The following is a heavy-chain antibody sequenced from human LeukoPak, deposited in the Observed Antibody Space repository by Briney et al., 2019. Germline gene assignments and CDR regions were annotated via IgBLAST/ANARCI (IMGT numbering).Heavy chain of an antibody. CDR1: GLYVGRYW. Sequence: GGSPRLSCAASGLYVGRYWMSWVRQAPGKGLEWVSGINWNGGSTGYADSVKGRFTISRDNAKNSLYLQMNSLRAEDTALYYCAREIVGATNWFDPWGQGTLVTVSS. V-gene: IGHV3-20*04. J-gene: IGHJ5*02. CDR3: AREIVGATNWFDP. CDR2: INWNGGST. D-gene: IGHD1-26*01.